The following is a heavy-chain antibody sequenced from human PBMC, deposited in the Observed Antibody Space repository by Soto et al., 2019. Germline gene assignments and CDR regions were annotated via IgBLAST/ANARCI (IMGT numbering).Heavy chain of an antibody. Sequence: HEHLVQSGAEVKRPGASLKVSCKASGYSFTVYYIHWVRQAPGQGLEWMGWINPDSSATNYAQNFHGRVTLTIDTSISTASMDLTSLTTDDTDGYYCARGDYGTGGYPFPYFADWGQGTRVIVSS. CDR3: ARGDYGTGGYPFPYFAD. CDR1: GYSFTVYY. D-gene: IGHD2-8*02. V-gene: IGHV1-2*02. CDR2: INPDSSAT. J-gene: IGHJ4*02.